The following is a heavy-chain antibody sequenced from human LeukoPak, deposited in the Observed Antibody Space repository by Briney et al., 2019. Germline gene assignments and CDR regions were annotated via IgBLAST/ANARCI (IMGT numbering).Heavy chain of an antibody. Sequence: GGSLRLSCAASGFTFSSYAMSWVRHAPGKGLECVSAINCSAGSTHYADSVKGRFTISRDNSKNTLYLQINRLSARETAVYYCAKDLVEYDSSGYYSYWGQGTLVTVSS. CDR1: GFTFSSYA. CDR2: INCSAGST. V-gene: IGHV3-23*01. J-gene: IGHJ4*02. CDR3: AKDLVEYDSSGYYSY. D-gene: IGHD3-22*01.